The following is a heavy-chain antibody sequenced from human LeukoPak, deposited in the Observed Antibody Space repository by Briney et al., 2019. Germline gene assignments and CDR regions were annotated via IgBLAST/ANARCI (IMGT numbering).Heavy chain of an antibody. CDR3: AKDRYGDYVYYYMDV. D-gene: IGHD4-17*01. CDR2: ISGSGGST. CDR1: GFTFSSYG. V-gene: IGHV3-23*01. Sequence: PGGTLRLSCAASGFTFSSYGMSWVRQAPGKGLEWVSAISGSGGSTYYADSVKGRFTISRDNSKNTLYLQMNSLRAEDTAVYYCAKDRYGDYVYYYMDVWGRGTTVTVSS. J-gene: IGHJ6*03.